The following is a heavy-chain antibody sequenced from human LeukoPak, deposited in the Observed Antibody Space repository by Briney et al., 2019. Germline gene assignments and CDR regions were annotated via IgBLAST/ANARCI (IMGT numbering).Heavy chain of an antibody. CDR3: ARQVEMATYYFDY. J-gene: IGHJ4*02. CDR1: GFTVSSNY. Sequence: PGGSLRLSCAGSGFTVSSNYMSWVRQPPGKGLEWIGEINHSGSTNYNPSLKSRVTISVDTSKNQFSLKLSSVTAADTAVYYCARQVEMATYYFDYWGQGTLVTVSS. V-gene: IGHV4-34*01. CDR2: INHSGST. D-gene: IGHD5-24*01.